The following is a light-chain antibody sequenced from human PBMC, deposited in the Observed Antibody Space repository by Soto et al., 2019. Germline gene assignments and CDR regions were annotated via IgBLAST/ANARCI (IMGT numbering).Light chain of an antibody. CDR2: GAS. CDR3: QQSYSSPGT. Sequence: DIQMTQSPSSLSASLGDRVTITCRASQSISNYLNWYQQKPGKAPNLLIYGASTLQSGVPSRFSGSGSGTDFSLTISSLQAEDFATFYCQQSYSSPGTFGQGTKLDIK. J-gene: IGKJ2*02. V-gene: IGKV1-39*01. CDR1: QSISNY.